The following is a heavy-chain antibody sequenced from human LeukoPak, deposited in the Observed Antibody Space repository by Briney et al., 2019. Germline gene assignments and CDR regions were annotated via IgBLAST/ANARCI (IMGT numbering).Heavy chain of an antibody. D-gene: IGHD3-16*02. V-gene: IGHV4-34*01. CDR3: ARGRYTNYVWGSYRFSY. CDR1: GGSFSGYY. CDR2: INHSGST. Sequence: SETLSLTCAVYGGSFSGYYWSWIRQPPGKGLEWIGEINHSGSTNYNPSLKSRVTISVDTSKNQFSLKLSSVTAADTAVYYCARGRYTNYVWGSYRFSYWGRGTLVTVSS. J-gene: IGHJ4*02.